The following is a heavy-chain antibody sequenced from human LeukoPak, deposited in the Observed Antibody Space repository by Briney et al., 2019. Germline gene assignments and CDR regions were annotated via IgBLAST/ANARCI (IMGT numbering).Heavy chain of an antibody. D-gene: IGHD3-22*01. CDR3: ARETTSGYHVRSTNFDY. CDR2: INPSGGST. Sequence: VASVTVSCTASGYTFTSYYMHWVRQAPGQGLEWMGIINPSGGSTSYAQKFQGRVTMTRNTSISTAYMELSSLRSEDTAVYYCARETTSGYHVRSTNFDYWGQGTLVTVSS. CDR1: GYTFTSYY. V-gene: IGHV1-46*01. J-gene: IGHJ4*02.